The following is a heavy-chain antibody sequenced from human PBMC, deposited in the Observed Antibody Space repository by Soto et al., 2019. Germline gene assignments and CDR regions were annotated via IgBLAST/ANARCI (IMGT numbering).Heavy chain of an antibody. CDR2: IFYSGST. Sequence: SETLSLTCTVSGGSLSSSGSYWGWIRQPPGKGLEWIGSIFYSGSTYYNPSLESRVTMSVDTSKNRFSLKMSSVAAADTAVYYCANDPGYSLDYWGQGIQVTVSS. D-gene: IGHD5-12*01. J-gene: IGHJ4*02. V-gene: IGHV4-39*01. CDR3: ANDPGYSLDY. CDR1: GGSLSSSGSY.